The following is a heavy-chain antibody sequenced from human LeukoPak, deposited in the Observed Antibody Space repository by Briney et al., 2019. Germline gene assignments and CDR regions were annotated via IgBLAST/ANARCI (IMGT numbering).Heavy chain of an antibody. CDR1: GFTFSSYN. D-gene: IGHD5-12*01. J-gene: IGHJ4*02. V-gene: IGHV3-21*01. CDR3: ARDGDVDRLPFDY. CDR2: ITSDSRYM. Sequence: GGSLRLSCAASGFTFSSYNMNWVRQAPGKGLEWVSSITSDSRYMYYADLVKGRFTISRDNAKNSLYLQMNSLRAEDAALYFCARDGDVDRLPFDYWGQGTLVTVSS.